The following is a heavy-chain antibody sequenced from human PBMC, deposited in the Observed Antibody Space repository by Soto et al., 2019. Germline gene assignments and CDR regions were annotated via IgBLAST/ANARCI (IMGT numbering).Heavy chain of an antibody. CDR1: GGTFSTYI. CDR2: IIPIPDIT. J-gene: IGHJ3*01. D-gene: IGHD3-16*01. CDR3: ARDRIATRGEAFGL. V-gene: IGHV1-69*08. Sequence: QVQLVQSGAEVRKPGSSVKVSCKAPGGTFSTYIISWVRQAPGQGLEWMGRIIPIPDITNYAQKFQGRVTVTADRSRSTAYMEMTSLKSEGTAVYYCARDRIATRGEAFGLWGQGTMVTVSS.